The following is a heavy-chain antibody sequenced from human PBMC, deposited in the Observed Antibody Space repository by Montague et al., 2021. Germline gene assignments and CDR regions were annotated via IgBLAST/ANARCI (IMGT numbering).Heavy chain of an antibody. CDR1: GFTFDDYA. D-gene: IGHD2-2*01. CDR2: ISWNSGSI. J-gene: IGHJ4*02. Sequence: SRRLSCAASGFTFDDYAMRWVRQTPGKGLEWVSGISWNSGSIGYADSVKGRFTISRDNAKNSLYLQMNSLRAEDTALYYCAKDAGIVVVPARHFDYWGQGTLVTVSS. V-gene: IGHV3-9*01. CDR3: AKDAGIVVVPARHFDY.